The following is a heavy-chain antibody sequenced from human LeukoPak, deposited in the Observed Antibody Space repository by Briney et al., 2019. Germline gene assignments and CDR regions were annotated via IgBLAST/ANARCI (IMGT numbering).Heavy chain of an antibody. CDR1: GFTFSDYY. D-gene: IGHD3-16*01. CDR3: ARVRWGGLYYFDY. CDR2: ISSSGSTI. J-gene: IGHJ4*02. Sequence: GGPLRLSCAASGFTFSDYYMSWIRQAPGKGLEWVSYISSSGSTIYYADSVKGRFTISRDNAKNTLYLQMNSLRAEDTAVYYCARVRWGGLYYFDYWGQGTLVTVSS. V-gene: IGHV3-11*04.